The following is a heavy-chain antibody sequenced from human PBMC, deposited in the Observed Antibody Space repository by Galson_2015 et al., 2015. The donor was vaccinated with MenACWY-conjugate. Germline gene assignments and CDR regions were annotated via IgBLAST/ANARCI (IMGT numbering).Heavy chain of an antibody. CDR2: ISYDGSNE. D-gene: IGHD6-13*01. CDR3: AKDWSVPYSTISYYFYMDV. Sequence: SLRLSCAASGFTFRRFGIHWVRQAPGKGLEWMAVISYDGSNESYADSEKGRFTISRDNSKNTLYLQMNSLRADDTAVYYCAKDWSVPYSTISYYFYMDVWGKGTTVTVSS. CDR1: GFTFRRFG. J-gene: IGHJ6*03. V-gene: IGHV3-30*18.